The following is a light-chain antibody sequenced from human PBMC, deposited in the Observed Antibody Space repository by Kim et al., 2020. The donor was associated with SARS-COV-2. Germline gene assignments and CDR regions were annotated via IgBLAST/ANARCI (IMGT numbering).Light chain of an antibody. V-gene: IGLV2-14*04. CDR2: DVS. Sequence: GQSITISCTGTSSDVGGYNFVSWYQQHPGEAPKLIIYDVSKRPSGVSNRFSGSKSDNTASLTISGLQAEDEADYYCSSYTSSSTKVFGTGTKVTVL. CDR3: SSYTSSSTKV. CDR1: SSDVGGYNF. J-gene: IGLJ1*01.